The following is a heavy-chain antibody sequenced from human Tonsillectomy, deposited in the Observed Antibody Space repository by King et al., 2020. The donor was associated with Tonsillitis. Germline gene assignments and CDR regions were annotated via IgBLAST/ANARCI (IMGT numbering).Heavy chain of an antibody. CDR1: GFTFSSYA. J-gene: IGHJ2*01. Sequence: VQLVESGGGVVQPGRSLRLSCAASGFTFSSYAMHWVRQAPGKGLEWVAVISYDGSNKYYADSVKGRFTISRDNSKNTLYLQMNSLRAEDTAVYYCARDLLADYGDYANWYFDLWGRGTLVTVSS. D-gene: IGHD4-17*01. CDR3: ARDLLADYGDYANWYFDL. CDR2: ISYDGSNK. V-gene: IGHV3-30-3*01.